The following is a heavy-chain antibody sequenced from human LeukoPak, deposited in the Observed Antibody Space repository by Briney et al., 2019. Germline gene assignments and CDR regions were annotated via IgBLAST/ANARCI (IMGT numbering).Heavy chain of an antibody. CDR3: ARDRYGTDTAMGTFDY. CDR1: GFTFSSYS. V-gene: IGHV3-30*03. Sequence: GGSLRLSCAASGFTFSSYSMNWVRQAPGKGLEWVAVISYDGSNKYYADSVKGRFTISRDNSKNTLYLQMNSLRAEDTAVYYCARDRYGTDTAMGTFDYWGQGTLVTVSS. D-gene: IGHD5-18*01. CDR2: ISYDGSNK. J-gene: IGHJ4*02.